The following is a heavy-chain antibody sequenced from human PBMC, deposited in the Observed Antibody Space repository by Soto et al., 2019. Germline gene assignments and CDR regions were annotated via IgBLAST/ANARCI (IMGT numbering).Heavy chain of an antibody. CDR3: TTEQIVVVALAWFDP. CDR2: IKSKTDGGTT. Sequence: PGGSLRLSCAASGFTFSNAWMSWVCQAPGKGLEWVGRIKSKTDGGTTDYAAPVKGRFTISRDDSKNTLYLQMNSLKTEDTAVYYCTTEQIVVVALAWFDPWGQGTLVTVSS. J-gene: IGHJ5*02. CDR1: GFTFSNAW. V-gene: IGHV3-15*01. D-gene: IGHD2-21*01.